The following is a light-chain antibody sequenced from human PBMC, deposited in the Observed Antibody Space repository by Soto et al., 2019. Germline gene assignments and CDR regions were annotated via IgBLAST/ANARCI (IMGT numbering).Light chain of an antibody. Sequence: QSALTQPASVSASPGQSVTISCTGTSSDIGGYNYVSWYQQHPGTAPKLIIYEVTHRPSGVSNRFSGSKSANTASLTISGLQAEDEADYYCSSYTSTYTLVFGGGTQLTVL. J-gene: IGLJ3*02. CDR2: EVT. CDR1: SSDIGGYNY. V-gene: IGLV2-14*01. CDR3: SSYTSTYTLV.